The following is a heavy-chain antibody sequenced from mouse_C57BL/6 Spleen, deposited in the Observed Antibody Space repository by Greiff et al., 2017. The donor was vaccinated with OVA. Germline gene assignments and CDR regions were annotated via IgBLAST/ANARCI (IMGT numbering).Heavy chain of an antibody. V-gene: IGHV1-4*01. CDR3: ARWLLQGYAMDY. CDR2: INPSSGYT. J-gene: IGHJ4*01. Sequence: VQLVESGAELARPGASVKMSCKASGYTFTSYTMHWVKQRPGQGLEWIGYINPSSGYTKYNQKFKDKATLTADKSSSTAYMQLSSLTSEDSAVYYCARWLLQGYAMDYWGQGTSVTVSS. D-gene: IGHD2-3*01. CDR1: GYTFTSYT.